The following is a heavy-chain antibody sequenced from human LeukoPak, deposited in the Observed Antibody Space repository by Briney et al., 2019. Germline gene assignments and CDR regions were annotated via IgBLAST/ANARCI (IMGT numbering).Heavy chain of an antibody. V-gene: IGHV4-59*12. CDR1: GGSISSYY. CDR3: ARDSVYSGSSLDY. Sequence: SETLSLTCTVSGGSISSYYWSWIRQPPGKGLEWIGYMYYSGSTNYNPSTNYNPSLKSRVTISVDTSKNQFSLKLSSVTAADTAVYYCARDSVYSGSSLDYWGQGTLVTVSS. D-gene: IGHD1-26*01. J-gene: IGHJ4*02. CDR2: MYYSGST.